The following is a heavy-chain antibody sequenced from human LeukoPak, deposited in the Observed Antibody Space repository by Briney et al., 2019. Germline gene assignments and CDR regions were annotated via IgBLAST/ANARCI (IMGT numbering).Heavy chain of an antibody. D-gene: IGHD5-18*01. CDR2: ISSSGNAI. J-gene: IGHJ4*02. CDR1: GFTFSDYY. CDR3: ARDLQDTAMGGIDY. Sequence: GGSLRLSCAASGFTFSDYYMNWIRQAPGKGLEWVSYISSSGNAIYCADSLKGRFTISRDNAKNSLYLQMNSLRAEDTAVYYCARDLQDTAMGGIDYWGQGTLVTVSS. V-gene: IGHV3-11*01.